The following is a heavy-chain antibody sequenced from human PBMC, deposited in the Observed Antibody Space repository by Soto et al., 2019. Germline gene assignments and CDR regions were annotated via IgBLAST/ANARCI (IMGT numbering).Heavy chain of an antibody. Sequence: GGSLRLSCAASGFTFSSYAMSWVRQAPGKGLEWVSAISGSGGSTYYADSVKGRFTISRDNSKNTLYLQMNSLRAEDTAVYYCAKSSHIVVVTAIIDYWGQGTLVTVSS. CDR3: AKSSHIVVVTAIIDY. V-gene: IGHV3-23*01. CDR2: ISGSGGST. D-gene: IGHD2-21*02. CDR1: GFTFSSYA. J-gene: IGHJ4*02.